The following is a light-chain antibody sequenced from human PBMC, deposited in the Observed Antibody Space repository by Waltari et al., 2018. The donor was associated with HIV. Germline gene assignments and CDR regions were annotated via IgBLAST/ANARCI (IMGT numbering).Light chain of an antibody. J-gene: IGLJ2*01. CDR2: DIN. V-gene: IGLV2-14*03. Sequence: SALTQPASVSGFLGPSINIPCTGITPDSRFYQYLSWYQQYPGKIPRLLIFDINNRPSGVSDHFSGSRSGNSASLTFSGLQSGDEAHYYCASNRLDYTLIFGGGTKLTVL. CDR1: TPDSRFYQY. CDR3: ASNRLDYTLI.